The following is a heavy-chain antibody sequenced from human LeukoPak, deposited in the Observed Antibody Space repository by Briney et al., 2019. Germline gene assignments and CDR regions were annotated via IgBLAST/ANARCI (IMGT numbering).Heavy chain of an antibody. V-gene: IGHV4-34*01. CDR2: INHSGST. CDR1: GGSFSGYY. J-gene: IGHJ6*02. CDR3: ARGSLGLLYGMDV. Sequence: SETLSLTCAVYGGSFSGYYWSWIRQPPGKGLEWIGEINHSGSTNYNPSLKSRVTISVDTSKNQSSLKLSSVTAADTAVYYCARGSLGLLYGMDVWGQGTTVTVSS.